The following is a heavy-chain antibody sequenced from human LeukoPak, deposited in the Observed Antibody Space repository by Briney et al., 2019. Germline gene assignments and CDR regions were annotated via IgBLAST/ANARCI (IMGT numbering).Heavy chain of an antibody. CDR3: ASSFTMIVVVVGAFDI. Sequence: VASVKVSCKASGGTFSSYTISWVRQAPGQGLEWMGRISPNSGGTNYAQKFQGRVTMTRDTSISTAYMELSRLRSDDTAVYYCASSFTMIVVVVGAFDIWGQGTMVTVSS. J-gene: IGHJ3*02. D-gene: IGHD3-22*01. CDR1: GGTFSSYT. CDR2: ISPNSGGT. V-gene: IGHV1-2*06.